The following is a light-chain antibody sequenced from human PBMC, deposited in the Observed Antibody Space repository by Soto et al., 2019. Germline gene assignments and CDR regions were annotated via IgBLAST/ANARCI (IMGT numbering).Light chain of an antibody. J-gene: IGKJ4*01. Sequence: VQMTHSPATLAASVLDIDTITCRVSQSISTSMAWYQHKPGQAPNLLIYKASTLESGVPSRFSGSGSGTEFTLTISGLQPDDFASYYCQQYNTYFSLSFGGGTKVDIK. V-gene: IGKV1-5*03. CDR3: QQYNTYFSLS. CDR2: KAS. CDR1: QSISTS.